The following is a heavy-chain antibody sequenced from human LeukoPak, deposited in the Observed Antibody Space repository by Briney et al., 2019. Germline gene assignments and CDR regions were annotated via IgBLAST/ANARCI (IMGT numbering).Heavy chain of an antibody. CDR2: IYYGGST. J-gene: IGHJ5*02. V-gene: IGHV4-61*01. CDR1: GYALSSGYY. Sequence: SETLSLTCTVSGYALSSGYYWGWIRQPPGKGLEWIGYIYYGGSTNYNPSLRGRVTISVDSSKNQFSLKLSSVTAADTAVYYCARSTPWFAPWGQGTLVTVSS. D-gene: IGHD2-15*01. CDR3: ARSTPWFAP.